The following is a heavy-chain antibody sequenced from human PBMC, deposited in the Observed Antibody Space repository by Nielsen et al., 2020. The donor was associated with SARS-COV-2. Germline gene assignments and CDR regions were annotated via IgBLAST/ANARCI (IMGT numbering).Heavy chain of an antibody. V-gene: IGHV4-39*01. D-gene: IGHD4-17*01. CDR1: GGSITDSNYY. CDR3: ARGPTVQPFHH. CDR2: AYYPGLT. J-gene: IGHJ1*01. Sequence: SESLSLTCSVSGGSITDSNYYWGWHRPPPGQGLVCIGNAYYPGLTYYAPSLKSRVTISADSSKNQLSLKLNSVTAADTAVYFCARGPTVQPFHHWGQGTLVYVSS.